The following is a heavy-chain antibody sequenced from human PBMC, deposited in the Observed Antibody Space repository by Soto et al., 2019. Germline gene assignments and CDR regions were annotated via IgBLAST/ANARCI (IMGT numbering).Heavy chain of an antibody. Sequence: QLQLQESGPGLVKPSETLSLTCTVSGGSISSSSYYWGCIRQPQGKGLEWIGSIYYSGSTYYNPSLKMRVTISVDTSKNQFSLKLSSVPAADTAVYYCAGRYSSGWFHYWYFDLWGRGTLVTVSS. V-gene: IGHV4-39*01. CDR3: AGRYSSGWFHYWYFDL. J-gene: IGHJ2*01. D-gene: IGHD6-19*01. CDR1: GGSISSSSYY. CDR2: IYYSGST.